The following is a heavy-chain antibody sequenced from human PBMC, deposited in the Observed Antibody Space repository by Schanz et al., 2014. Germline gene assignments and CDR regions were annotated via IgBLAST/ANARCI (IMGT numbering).Heavy chain of an antibody. V-gene: IGHV3-23*04. CDR3: AKDDTQVNGMDV. J-gene: IGHJ6*02. CDR2: ISGSGVIT. Sequence: EVQLVESGGGLVQPGGSLRLSCATSGFTFSTYAMSWVRQAPGKGLEWVSGISGSGVITYYEDSVKGRFTISRDNSKNTLHLQMNSLRVEDTAVYYCAKDDTQVNGMDVWGQGTTVTVSS. CDR1: GFTFSTYA.